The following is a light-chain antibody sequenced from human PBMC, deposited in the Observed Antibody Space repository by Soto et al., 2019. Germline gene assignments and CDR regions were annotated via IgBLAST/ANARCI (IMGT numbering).Light chain of an antibody. Sequence: QSALTQPASVSGSPGQSITISCTGTSSDVGGYNYVSWYQQHPGKAPKLMIYDVSDRPSGVSSRFSGSKSGNTASLTISGLQVEDEADYYCSSYTSRSTLVFGGGNKLTVL. J-gene: IGLJ2*01. V-gene: IGLV2-14*01. CDR1: SSDVGGYNY. CDR2: DVS. CDR3: SSYTSRSTLV.